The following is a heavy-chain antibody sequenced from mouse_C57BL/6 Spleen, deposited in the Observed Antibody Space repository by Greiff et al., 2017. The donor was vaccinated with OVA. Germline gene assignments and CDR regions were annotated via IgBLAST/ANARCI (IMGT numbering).Heavy chain of an antibody. CDR3: AKDGRDWYFGV. J-gene: IGHJ1*03. CDR1: GFTFSSYA. CDR2: ISDGGSYT. V-gene: IGHV5-4*03. D-gene: IGHD2-3*01. Sequence: DVKLVESGGGLVKPGGSLKLSCAASGFTFSSYAMSWVRQTPEKRLEWVATISDGGSYTYYPDNVKGRFTISRDNAKNYLYLQMSHLKAEDTAMYYCAKDGRDWYFGVWGTGTTVTVSS.